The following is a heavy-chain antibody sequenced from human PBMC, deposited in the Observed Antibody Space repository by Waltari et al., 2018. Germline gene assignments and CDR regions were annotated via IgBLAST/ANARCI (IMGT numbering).Heavy chain of an antibody. CDR2: FRGSGRT. CDR1: W. J-gene: IGHJ4*02. CDR3: ARDRGRGLYLDS. V-gene: IGHV4-4*02. D-gene: IGHD2-15*01. Sequence: WMGVLRSPRGKGRGWIGQFRGSGRTSYNPSFASRVTISLDTSSNQISRRLTSAAAADTAVYYCARDRGRGLYLDSWGQGTLIAVSP.